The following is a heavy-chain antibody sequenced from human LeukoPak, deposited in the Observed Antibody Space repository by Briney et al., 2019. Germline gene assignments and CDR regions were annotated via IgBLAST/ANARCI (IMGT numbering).Heavy chain of an antibody. V-gene: IGHV4-59*01. D-gene: IGHD2-21*01. CDR1: GGSISSYY. CDR2: IYYSGST. CDR3: ARDYSTRYFDS. J-gene: IGHJ4*02. Sequence: TPSETLSLTCTVSGGSISSYYWSWIRQPPGKGLEWIGYIYYSGSTNYNPSLKSRFTISVDTSKNQFSLKLSSVTAADTAVYYCARDYSTRYFDSWGQGTLVTVSS.